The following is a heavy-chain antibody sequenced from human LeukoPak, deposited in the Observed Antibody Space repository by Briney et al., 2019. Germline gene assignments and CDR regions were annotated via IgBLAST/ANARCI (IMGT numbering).Heavy chain of an antibody. CDR1: GFTFSSYA. J-gene: IGHJ4*02. Sequence: GGSLRLSCAASGFTFSSYAMHWVRQAPGKGLEWVAKIKQDGSEKYYVDSVKGRFTISRDNAKNSLYLQMNSLRAEDTAVYYCALSRTLDYWGQGTLVTVSS. D-gene: IGHD6-13*01. CDR2: IKQDGSEK. V-gene: IGHV3-7*01. CDR3: ALSRTLDY.